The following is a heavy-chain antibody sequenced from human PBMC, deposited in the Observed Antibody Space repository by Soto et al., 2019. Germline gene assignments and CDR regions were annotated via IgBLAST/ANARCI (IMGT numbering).Heavy chain of an antibody. CDR3: ARRLSYYYGMDV. CDR2: IYHSGST. CDR1: GGSISSSNW. V-gene: IGHV4-4*02. J-gene: IGHJ6*02. Sequence: PSETLSLTCAVSGGSISSSNWWSWVRQPPGKGLEWIGEIYHSGSTNYNPSLKSRVTISVGKSKNQFSLKLSSVTAADTAVYYCARRLSYYYGMDVWGQGTTVTVSS.